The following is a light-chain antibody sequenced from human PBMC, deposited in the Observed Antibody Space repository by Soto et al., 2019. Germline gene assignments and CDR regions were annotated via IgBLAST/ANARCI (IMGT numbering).Light chain of an antibody. J-gene: IGKJ5*01. CDR1: PSVSSSY. CDR3: QQYGSSPPIT. CDR2: GAS. Sequence: EILLTHSPGTLSLSPGERATLSCRASPSVSSSYLAWYQQKPGQAPRLRIYGASSRATGIPDRFSGSGSGTDFTLTISRLEPEDFAVYYCQQYGSSPPITFGQGTRLEIK. V-gene: IGKV3-20*01.